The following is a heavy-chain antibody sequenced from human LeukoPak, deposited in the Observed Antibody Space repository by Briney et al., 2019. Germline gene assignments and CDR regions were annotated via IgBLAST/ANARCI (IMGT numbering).Heavy chain of an antibody. CDR3: ARGHYYDSSGYPTPEFDY. Sequence: ASVKVSCKASGYTFTSYDINWVRQATGQGLEWMGWVNPNSGNTGYAQKFQGRVTMTRHTSINTAYMELSSLRSEDTAVYYCARGHYYDSSGYPTPEFDYWGQGTLVTVSS. CDR1: GYTFTSYD. CDR2: VNPNSGNT. J-gene: IGHJ4*02. D-gene: IGHD3-22*01. V-gene: IGHV1-8*01.